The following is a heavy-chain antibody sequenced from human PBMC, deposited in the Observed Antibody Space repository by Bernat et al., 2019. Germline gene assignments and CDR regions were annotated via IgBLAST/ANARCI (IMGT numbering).Heavy chain of an antibody. CDR3: AIFGTTYETFDV. J-gene: IGHJ3*01. CDR1: GGSFSNYY. V-gene: IGHV4-34*01. Sequence: QVQLQQWGAGLLKPSGTLSLTCAVYGGSFSNYYWSWIRQPPGKGLEWIGEISHSGTTNYHPSLKSRVTISIDTSKNQFSLKLSSVTAADTAVYFCAIFGTTYETFDVWGQGTMVIVSS. D-gene: IGHD2/OR15-2a*01. CDR2: ISHSGTT.